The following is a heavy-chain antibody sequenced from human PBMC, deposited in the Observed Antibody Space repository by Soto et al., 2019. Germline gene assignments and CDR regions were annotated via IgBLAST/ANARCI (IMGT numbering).Heavy chain of an antibody. CDR3: AKGPHTNVGWPYYFES. V-gene: IGHV3-48*02. CDR1: GFSLANYP. D-gene: IGHD6-19*01. CDR2: SSPRGDTI. J-gene: IGHJ4*02. Sequence: GGCLRLSCVASGFSLANYPMNWACQTPGKGLEWISYSSPRGDTIYYADSVEGRFTISRDNARNSLSLHMSSLRDEDSALYYCAKGPHTNVGWPYYFESWGQGVPVTVSS.